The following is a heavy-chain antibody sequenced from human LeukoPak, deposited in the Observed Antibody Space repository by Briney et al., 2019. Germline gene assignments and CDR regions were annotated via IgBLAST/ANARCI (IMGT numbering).Heavy chain of an antibody. D-gene: IGHD4-17*01. V-gene: IGHV3-48*03. CDR3: AKDQSDYADYYFDY. J-gene: IGHJ4*02. CDR1: GFTFSTYE. Sequence: PGGSLRLSCAASGFTFSTYEMNWVRQAPGKGLEWISYIGSSDTPIFYADSVRGRFTISRDNAKHSLYLQMNSLRAEDTAVYYCAKDQSDYADYYFDYWGQGTLVTVSS. CDR2: IGSSDTPI.